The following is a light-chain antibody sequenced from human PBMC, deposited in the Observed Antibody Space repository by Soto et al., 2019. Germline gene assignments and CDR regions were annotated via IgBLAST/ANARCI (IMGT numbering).Light chain of an antibody. V-gene: IGKV3-20*01. CDR2: GAS. Sequence: EIVLTQSPGTLSLSPGERATLSCRASQSVSSSYLAWYQQKPGQAPRLLIYGASSRATGIPDRFSGSGSGTDFTLTISRLELEDFAVYYCQQYGSSPLTFGGGNKVEIK. CDR3: QQYGSSPLT. CDR1: QSVSSSY. J-gene: IGKJ4*01.